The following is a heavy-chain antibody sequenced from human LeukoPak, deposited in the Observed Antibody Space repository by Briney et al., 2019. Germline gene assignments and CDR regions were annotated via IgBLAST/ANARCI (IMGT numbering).Heavy chain of an antibody. CDR1: GYTFTSYY. D-gene: IGHD3-22*01. V-gene: IGHV1-46*01. Sequence: ASVKVSCKASGYTFTSYYMHWVRQAPGQGLEWMGIINPSGGSTSYAQKFQGRVTMTRDMSTSTVYMELSSLRSEDTAVYYCATLTRPITMIVGPSDYWGQGTLVTVSS. CDR2: INPSGGST. CDR3: ATLTRPITMIVGPSDY. J-gene: IGHJ4*02.